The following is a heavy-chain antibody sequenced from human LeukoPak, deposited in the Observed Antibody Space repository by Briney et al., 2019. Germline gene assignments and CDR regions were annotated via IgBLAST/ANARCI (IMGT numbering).Heavy chain of an antibody. Sequence: GGSLRLSCAASGFTFSSYAMSWVRQAPGKGLEWVSYISSSGSTIYYADSVKGRFTISRDNAKNSLYLQMNSLRAEDTAVYYCARDRGSGSYYGVSSYWGQGTLVTVSS. D-gene: IGHD1-26*01. CDR2: ISSSGSTI. CDR1: GFTFSSYA. J-gene: IGHJ4*02. V-gene: IGHV3-48*03. CDR3: ARDRGSGSYYGVSSY.